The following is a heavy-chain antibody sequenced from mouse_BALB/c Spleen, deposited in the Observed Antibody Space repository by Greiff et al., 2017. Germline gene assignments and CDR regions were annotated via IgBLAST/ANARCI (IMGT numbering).Heavy chain of an antibody. Sequence: VQLQQSGPQLVRPGASVKISCKASGYSFTSYWMHWVKQRPGQGLEWIGMIDPSDRETRLNQKFKDKATLTVDKSSSTAYMQLSSPTSEDSAVYYCARVGVDYWGQGTTLTVSS. V-gene: IGHV1S126*01. CDR1: GYSFTSYW. CDR2: IDPSDRET. CDR3: ARVGVDY. J-gene: IGHJ2*01.